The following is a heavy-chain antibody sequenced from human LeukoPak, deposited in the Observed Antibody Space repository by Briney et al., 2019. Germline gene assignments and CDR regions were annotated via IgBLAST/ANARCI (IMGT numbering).Heavy chain of an antibody. Sequence: SETLSLTCAVDGGSFSGYYWNWIRQPPGKGLEWIGEINHSGRTSHYTSLKSRVTISVDTSKNQFSLKLSSVTAADTAVYYCARGPRIAVAGRRSWFDPWGEGTLVSVSS. V-gene: IGHV4-34*01. J-gene: IGHJ5*02. CDR1: GGSFSGYY. CDR2: INHSGRT. CDR3: ARGPRIAVAGRRSWFDP. D-gene: IGHD6-19*01.